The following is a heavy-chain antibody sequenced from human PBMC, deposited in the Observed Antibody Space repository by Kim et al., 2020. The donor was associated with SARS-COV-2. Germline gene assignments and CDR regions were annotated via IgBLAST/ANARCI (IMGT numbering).Heavy chain of an antibody. V-gene: IGHV4-4*02. J-gene: IGHJ5*02. CDR1: GGSISSSNW. CDR3: ARILWFGELEGGGWFDP. Sequence: SETLSLTCAVSGGSISSSNWWSWVRQPPGKGLEWIGEIYHSGSTNYNPSLKSRVTISVDKSKNQFSLKLSSVTAADTAVYYCARILWFGELEGGGWFDPWGQGTPVTVS. D-gene: IGHD3-10*01. CDR2: IYHSGST.